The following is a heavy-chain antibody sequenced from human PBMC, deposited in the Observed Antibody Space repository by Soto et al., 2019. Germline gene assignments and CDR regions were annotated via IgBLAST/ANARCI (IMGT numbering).Heavy chain of an antibody. CDR2: IYFRGGT. V-gene: IGHV4-39*01. D-gene: IGHD6-13*01. J-gene: IGHJ4*02. Sequence: SETLSLTCTVSGGSISSTNYYWGWIRQPPGKGLEWIGNIYFRGGTYYSPSLKSRVTMSVDPSKNQFSLKLSSVTAADTAIYYCARGSVAAAGTDFDYWGQGTLVTVSS. CDR3: ARGSVAAAGTDFDY. CDR1: GGSISSTNYY.